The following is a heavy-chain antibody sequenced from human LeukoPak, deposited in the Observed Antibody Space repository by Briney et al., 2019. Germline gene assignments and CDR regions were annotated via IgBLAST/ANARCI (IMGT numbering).Heavy chain of an antibody. CDR1: GFTFSSYV. V-gene: IGHV3-30*04. J-gene: IGHJ4*02. CDR3: ARDGGYSRGWTYGAGDY. D-gene: IGHD6-19*01. Sequence: GGSLRLSCAASGFTFSSYVMHWVRQAPGKGLECVAVVSNDGSDKYYADSVKGRFTISRDNSRNTLYLQMNSLRNEDTALYYCARDGGYSRGWTYGAGDYWGQGTLVTVSS. CDR2: VSNDGSDK.